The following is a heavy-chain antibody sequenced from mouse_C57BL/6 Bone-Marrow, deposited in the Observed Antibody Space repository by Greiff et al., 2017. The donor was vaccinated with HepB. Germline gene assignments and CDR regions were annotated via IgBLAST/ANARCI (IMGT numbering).Heavy chain of an antibody. CDR2: IDPSDSYT. CDR3: ASFITTAGFAY. D-gene: IGHD1-1*01. CDR1: GYPLPSYG. V-gene: IGHV1-69*01. J-gene: IGHJ3*01. Sequence: QVQLQQPGAELVMPGASVKLSSKAFGYPLPSYGMPWVKQRPGQGLEWIGEIDPSDSYTNYNQNFKGKSTLTVDKSSSTAYMQLSSLTSEDSAVYYCASFITTAGFAYWGQGTLVTVSA.